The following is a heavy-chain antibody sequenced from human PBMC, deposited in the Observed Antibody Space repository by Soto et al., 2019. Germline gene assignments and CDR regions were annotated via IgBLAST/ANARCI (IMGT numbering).Heavy chain of an antibody. J-gene: IGHJ4*02. CDR1: GGSISSYY. D-gene: IGHD4-4*01. CDR2: IYYSGST. Sequence: SETLSLTCTVSGGSISSYYWSWIRQPPGKGLEWIGYIYYSGSTNYNPSLKSRVTISVDTSKNQFSLKLSSVTAADTGVYYCARTLGPQVTGYVDSDYRWTIDQWGQGTLVTVSS. CDR3: ARTLGPQVTGYVDSDYRWTIDQ. V-gene: IGHV4-59*12.